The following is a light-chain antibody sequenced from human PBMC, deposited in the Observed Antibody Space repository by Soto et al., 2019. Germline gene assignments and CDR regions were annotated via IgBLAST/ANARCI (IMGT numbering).Light chain of an antibody. Sequence: QSVLTQPRSVSGSPGQSVTISCTGTSSDVGGYDYVSWYQQHPGKAPKLMIYDVDKRPSGVPDRFSGSKSGNTASLTISGLQAEDEGDYYCYSYAGSYILVFGGGTKLTVL. CDR3: YSYAGSYILV. CDR2: DVD. J-gene: IGLJ3*02. CDR1: SSDVGGYDY. V-gene: IGLV2-11*01.